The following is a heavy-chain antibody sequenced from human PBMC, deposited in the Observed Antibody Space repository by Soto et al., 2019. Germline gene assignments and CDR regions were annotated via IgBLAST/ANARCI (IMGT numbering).Heavy chain of an antibody. CDR3: ARVVIHSSSWYTYYYMDV. Sequence: QGLEWMGWISAYNGNTNYAQKLQGRVTMTTDTSTSTVYMELSSLRSEDTAVYYCARVVIHSSSWYTYYYMDVWGKGTTVTVSS. V-gene: IGHV1-18*01. D-gene: IGHD6-13*01. J-gene: IGHJ6*03. CDR2: ISAYNGNT.